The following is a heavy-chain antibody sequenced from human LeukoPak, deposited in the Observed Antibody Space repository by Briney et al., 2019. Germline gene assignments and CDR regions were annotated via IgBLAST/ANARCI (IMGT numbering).Heavy chain of an antibody. D-gene: IGHD3-10*01. J-gene: IGHJ5*02. V-gene: IGHV4-59*01. CDR1: GGSISSYY. CDR2: IYYSGST. CDR3: ARDAPLDSGSYYFGP. Sequence: PSETLSLTCTVSGGSISSYYWSWIRQPPGKGLEWIGYIYYSGSTNYNPSLKSRVTISVDTSKNQFSLKLSSVTAADTAVYYCARDAPLDSGSYYFGPWGQGTLVTVSS.